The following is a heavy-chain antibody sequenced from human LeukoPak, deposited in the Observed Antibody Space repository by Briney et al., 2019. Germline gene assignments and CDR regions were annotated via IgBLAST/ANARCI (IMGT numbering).Heavy chain of an antibody. J-gene: IGHJ4*02. CDR1: GYTFTSYG. V-gene: IGHV1-18*01. CDR3: ARGFCSSTSCYLPPDY. D-gene: IGHD2-2*01. CDR2: ISAYNGNT. Sequence: ASVKVSCKASGYTFTSYGISWVRQAPGQGLEWMGWISAYNGNTNYAQKLQGRVTMTTDTSTSTAYMELRSLRSDDTAVYYCARGFCSSTSCYLPPDYWGQGTLVTVSS.